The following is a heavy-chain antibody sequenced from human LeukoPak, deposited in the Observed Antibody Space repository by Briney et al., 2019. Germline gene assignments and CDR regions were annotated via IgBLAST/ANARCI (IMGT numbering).Heavy chain of an antibody. CDR3: AKDWFATTDY. CDR2: ITTDETT. J-gene: IGHJ4*02. D-gene: IGHD1/OR15-1a*01. CDR1: GFPFSVSW. Sequence: GGSLRLSCAASGFPFSVSWMHWFRQVPGKGLMWVSRITTDETTTYADSVRGRFSISRDNAKNTVYLQMNSLRVEDTAVYYCAKDWFATTDYWGQGILVTVSS. V-gene: IGHV3-74*01.